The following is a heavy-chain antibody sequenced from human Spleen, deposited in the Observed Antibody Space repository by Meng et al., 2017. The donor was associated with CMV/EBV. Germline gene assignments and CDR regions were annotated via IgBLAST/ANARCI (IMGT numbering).Heavy chain of an antibody. D-gene: IGHD2-8*01. CDR2: ISWDGGST. J-gene: IGHJ4*02. CDR3: AKDIGSGYCTNGVCYTFDY. Sequence: GESLKISCAASGFTFDDYTMHWVRQAPGKGLEWVSLISWDGGSTYYADSVKDRFTISRDNSKNSLYLQMNSLRTEDTALYYCAKDIGSGYCTNGVCYTFDYWGQGTLVTVSS. V-gene: IGHV3-43*01. CDR1: GFTFDDYT.